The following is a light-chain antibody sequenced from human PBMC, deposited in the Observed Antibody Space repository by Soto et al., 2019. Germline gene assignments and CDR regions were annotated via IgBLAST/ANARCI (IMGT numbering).Light chain of an antibody. CDR1: SSNIGSNT. V-gene: IGLV1-44*01. CDR3: SAWDDSLYGWV. Sequence: QSVLTQPPSASGTPGQRVTISCSGSSSNIGSNTVNWYQQLPGTAPTLLIYYNNQRPSGVPDRFSGSKSGTSASLAISGLQSEDEAHYYCSAWDDSLYGWVFGGGTKLTVL. J-gene: IGLJ3*02. CDR2: YNN.